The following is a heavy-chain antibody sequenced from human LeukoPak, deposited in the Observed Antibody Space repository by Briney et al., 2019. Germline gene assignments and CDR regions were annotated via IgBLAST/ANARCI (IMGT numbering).Heavy chain of an antibody. D-gene: IGHD5-12*01. Sequence: GGSLRLSCAAAGFNFIGYSMNWVRQAPGKGLEWISYIGISSGNTKYADSVKGRFTISRDKARNSLYLQMNSLRVEDTAVYYCARDHRYAFDNWGHGTLVTVSS. CDR2: IGISSGNT. V-gene: IGHV3-48*01. CDR3: ARDHRYAFDN. CDR1: GFNFIGYS. J-gene: IGHJ4*01.